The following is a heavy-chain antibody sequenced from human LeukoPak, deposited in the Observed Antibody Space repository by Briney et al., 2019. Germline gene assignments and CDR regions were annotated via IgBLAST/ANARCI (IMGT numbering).Heavy chain of an antibody. Sequence: GGSLRLSCAASGFTFSSYWMNWARQAPGKGLEWVASINHNGNVNYYVDSVKGRFTISRDNAKNSLYLQMNSLRAEDTALYYCAKDISVGRGGFDAFDIWGQGTMVTVSS. CDR1: GFTFSSYW. CDR2: INHNGNVN. V-gene: IGHV3-7*03. J-gene: IGHJ3*02. CDR3: AKDISVGRGGFDAFDI. D-gene: IGHD1-26*01.